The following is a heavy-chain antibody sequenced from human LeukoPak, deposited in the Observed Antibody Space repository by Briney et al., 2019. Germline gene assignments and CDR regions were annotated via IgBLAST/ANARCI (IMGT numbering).Heavy chain of an antibody. V-gene: IGHV3-7*03. D-gene: IGHD3-10*02. CDR2: ISNGGYAT. CDR1: GSTFSTYA. CDR3: TRENYVPDS. J-gene: IGHJ5*02. Sequence: GGSLRLSCTASGSTFSTYAMHWVRQAPGKGLEWVASISNGGYATYYVDSVRGRFTISRDDAKNSLFLQMNGLGADDTAVYYCTRENYVPDSWGQGTLVTVSS.